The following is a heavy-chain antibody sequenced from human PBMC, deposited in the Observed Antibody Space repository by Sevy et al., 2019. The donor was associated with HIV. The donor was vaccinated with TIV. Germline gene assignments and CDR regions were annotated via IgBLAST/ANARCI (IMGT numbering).Heavy chain of an antibody. D-gene: IGHD3-22*01. CDR2: ISWNSFSI. J-gene: IGHJ4*02. Sequence: GGSLRLSCAASGFTFDDYAMHWVRQAPGKGLEWVSTISWNSFSIGYADSVKGRFTISRDNAKNSLYLQMNSLRADDMALYYCAKVGSSGYYNDYWGQGTLVTVSS. CDR1: GFTFDDYA. V-gene: IGHV3-9*03. CDR3: AKVGSSGYYNDY.